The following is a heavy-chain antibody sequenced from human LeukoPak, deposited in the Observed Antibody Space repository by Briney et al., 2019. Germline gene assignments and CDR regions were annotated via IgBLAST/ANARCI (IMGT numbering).Heavy chain of an antibody. CDR3: AEAASVRGVSY. J-gene: IGHJ4*02. Sequence: GGSLRLSCAASGFTFSTYWMHWVRHAPGKGPLWVSHINADGSTTNYADSVKGRFTISRDNAKNTLYLQMNSLRAEDTAVYYCAEAASVRGVSYWGQGTLVTVSS. CDR2: INADGSTT. V-gene: IGHV3-74*01. CDR1: GFTFSTYW. D-gene: IGHD3-10*01.